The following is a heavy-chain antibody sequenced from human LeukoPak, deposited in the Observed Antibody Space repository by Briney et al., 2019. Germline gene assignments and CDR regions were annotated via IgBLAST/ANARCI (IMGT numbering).Heavy chain of an antibody. V-gene: IGHV3-30*18. CDR1: GFTLSSCG. CDR2: ITYDGITT. D-gene: IGHD3-10*01. J-gene: IGHJ4*02. Sequence: GGPLRLSCAASGFTLSSCGMHRVRQAPGKGLHRVAVITYDGITTYFDDSVKGRFTISRDTSKSMLYLQMNSLRPEDTAVYYCVKEQSSGNYRTADFWGQGTLVTVSS. CDR3: VKEQSSGNYRTADF.